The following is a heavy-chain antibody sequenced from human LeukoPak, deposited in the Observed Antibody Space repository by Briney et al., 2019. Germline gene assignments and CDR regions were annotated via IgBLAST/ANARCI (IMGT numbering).Heavy chain of an antibody. Sequence: GGSLRLSCAASGFTFSTYAMSWVRQAPGKGLEWVSSISSSSSYIYYADSVKGRFTISRDNAKNSLYLQMNSLRAEDTAVYYCARTPTYYDILTGYSTFDYWGQGTLVTVSS. CDR3: ARTPTYYDILTGYSTFDY. CDR1: GFTFSTYA. D-gene: IGHD3-9*01. J-gene: IGHJ4*02. V-gene: IGHV3-21*01. CDR2: ISSSSSYI.